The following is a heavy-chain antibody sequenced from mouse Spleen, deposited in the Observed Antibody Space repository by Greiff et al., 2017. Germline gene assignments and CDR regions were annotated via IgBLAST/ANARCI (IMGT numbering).Heavy chain of an antibody. CDR1: GFTFSSYA. D-gene: IGHD1-1*01. J-gene: IGHJ1*03. CDR2: ISDGGSYT. CDR3: ARDRYGSSFYWYFDV. V-gene: IGHV5-4*01. Sequence: EVQRVESGGGLVKPGGSLKLSCAASGFTFSSYAMSWVRQTPEKRLEWVATISDGGSYTYYPDNVKGRFTISRDNAKNNLYLQMSHLKSEDTAMYYCARDRYGSSFYWYFDVWGTGTTVTVSS.